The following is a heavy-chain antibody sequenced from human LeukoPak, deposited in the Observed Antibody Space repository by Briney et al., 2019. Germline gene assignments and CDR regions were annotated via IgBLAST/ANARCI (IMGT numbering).Heavy chain of an antibody. CDR3: ARVPEGLALLSYYMDV. V-gene: IGHV3-30*02. Sequence: GGSLRLSCGASGFTFSSYGMHWVRQAPGKGLEWVAFIRYDGSNKYYADSVKGRFTISRDNSKNTLYLQMNSLRAEDTAVYYCARVPEGLALLSYYMDVWGKGTTVTISS. J-gene: IGHJ6*03. CDR2: IRYDGSNK. D-gene: IGHD2-15*01. CDR1: GFTFSSYG.